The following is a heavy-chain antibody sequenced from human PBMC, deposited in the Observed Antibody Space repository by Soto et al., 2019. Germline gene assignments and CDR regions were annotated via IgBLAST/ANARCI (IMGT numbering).Heavy chain of an antibody. CDR2: SNGGNGFT. J-gene: IGHJ6*02. V-gene: IGHV1-3*02. D-gene: IGHD4-17*01. Sequence: QVQLVQSGAEVRTPGASVKISCKASGYTFRSHGVQWVRQAPGQRLEWVGWSNGGNGFTKYSQEFQDRVTITRDTAASTIYMELHSLTSDDTAVYYCARFSYSDALDVWGQGTTVTVSS. CDR1: GYTFRSHG. CDR3: ARFSYSDALDV.